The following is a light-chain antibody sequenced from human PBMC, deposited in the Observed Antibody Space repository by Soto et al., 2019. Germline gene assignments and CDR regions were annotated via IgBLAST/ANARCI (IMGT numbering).Light chain of an antibody. CDR3: QQYYSTPFT. V-gene: IGKV4-1*01. CDR1: QSVLYSSNNKNY. CDR2: WAF. J-gene: IGKJ4*01. Sequence: DIVMTQSPDSLAVSLGERATINCKSSQSVLYSSNNKNYLAWYQQKPGQPPKLLIYWAFTRESGVPDRFSGSGSWTDFTLTISSLQAEDVAVYYCQQYYSTPFTFGGGTKVEIK.